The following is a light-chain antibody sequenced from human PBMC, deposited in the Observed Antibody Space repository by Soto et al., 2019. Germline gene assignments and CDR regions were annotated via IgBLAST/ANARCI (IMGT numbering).Light chain of an antibody. J-gene: IGKJ4*01. CDR2: DTS. CDR3: QQRLNWPPLT. V-gene: IGKV3-11*01. Sequence: EIVLTQSPATLSLSPGERATLSCRASQSVDRYLAWYQQKSGQAPRLLIYDTSNRATGIPARFSGSGSGTDFTLNISSLEPEDFAVYYCQQRLNWPPLTFGGGTKVEMK. CDR1: QSVDRY.